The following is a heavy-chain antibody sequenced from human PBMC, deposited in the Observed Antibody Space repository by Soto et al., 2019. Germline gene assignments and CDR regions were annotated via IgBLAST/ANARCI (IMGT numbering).Heavy chain of an antibody. CDR3: ASTTLTTYYYYGMDV. D-gene: IGHD4-17*01. CDR1: GYSFTSYW. Sequence: GESLKISCKGSGYSFTSYWISWVRQMPGKGLEWMGRIDPSDSYTNYSPSFQGHVTISADKSISTAYLQWSSLKASDTAMYYCASTTLTTYYYYGMDVWGQGTMVTVSS. J-gene: IGHJ6*02. V-gene: IGHV5-10-1*01. CDR2: IDPSDSYT.